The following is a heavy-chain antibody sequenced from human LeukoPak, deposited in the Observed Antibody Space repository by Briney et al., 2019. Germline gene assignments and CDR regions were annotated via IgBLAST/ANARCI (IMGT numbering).Heavy chain of an antibody. J-gene: IGHJ6*02. Sequence: GESLKVSCKGSGYSFTSYWIGWVCQMPGKGLEWMGIIYPGDSDTRYSPSFQGQVTISADKSISTAYLQWSSLKASDTAMYYCARHVHVYNWSLNYYYGMDVWGQGTTVTVSS. CDR3: ARHVHVYNWSLNYYYGMDV. CDR2: IYPGDSDT. CDR1: GYSFTSYW. V-gene: IGHV5-51*01. D-gene: IGHD1-20*01.